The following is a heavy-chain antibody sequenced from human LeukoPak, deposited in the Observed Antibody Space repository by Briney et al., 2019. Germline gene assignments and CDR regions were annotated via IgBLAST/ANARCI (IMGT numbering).Heavy chain of an antibody. Sequence: SGTLSLTCTVSGGSISSSSYYWGWIRQPPGKGLEWIGSIYYSGSTYYNPSLKSRVTISVDTSKNQFSLKLSSVTAADTAVYYCAVYYYDSSGYFDYWGQGTLVTVSS. D-gene: IGHD3-22*01. CDR2: IYYSGST. J-gene: IGHJ4*02. V-gene: IGHV4-39*01. CDR3: AVYYYDSSGYFDY. CDR1: GGSISSSSYY.